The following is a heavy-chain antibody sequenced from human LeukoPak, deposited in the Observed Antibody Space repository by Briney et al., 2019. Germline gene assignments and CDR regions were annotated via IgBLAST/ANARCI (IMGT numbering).Heavy chain of an antibody. V-gene: IGHV3-30*02. Sequence: GGSLRLSCAASGFTFSSYGMHWVRQAPGKGLECVAFIRYDGSFKHYADSVKGRFTISRDNSKNTLYLQMNSLRAEDTAVYYCAKDAIAIAAASPIDYWGQGTLVTVSS. CDR3: AKDAIAIAAASPIDY. D-gene: IGHD6-13*01. CDR1: GFTFSSYG. J-gene: IGHJ4*02. CDR2: IRYDGSFK.